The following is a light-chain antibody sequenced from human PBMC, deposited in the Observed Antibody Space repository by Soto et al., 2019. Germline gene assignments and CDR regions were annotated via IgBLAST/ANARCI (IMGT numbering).Light chain of an antibody. Sequence: QSVLTQPPSVSGAPGQRVTISCTESSSNIGAGYGVHWYQQAPGAVPKLIIYGNNNRPSGVPDRISGSKSGTSVTLAITGLQADDEADYYCQSYDNNPNGGVFGGGTQLTVL. V-gene: IGLV1-40*01. CDR3: QSYDNNPNGGV. CDR2: GNN. CDR1: SSNIGAGYG. J-gene: IGLJ3*02.